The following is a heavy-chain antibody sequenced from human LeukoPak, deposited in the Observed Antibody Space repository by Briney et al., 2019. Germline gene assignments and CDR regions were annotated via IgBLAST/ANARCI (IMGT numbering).Heavy chain of an antibody. CDR1: GFTFSSYA. CDR2: ISYDGSNK. D-gene: IGHD3-22*01. CDR3: ARDYYDSSGYSARMWY. V-gene: IGHV3-30-3*01. Sequence: GGSLRLSCAASGFTFSSYAMHWVRQAPGKGLEWVAVISYDGSNKYYADSVKGRFTISRDNSKNTLYLQMNSLRAEDTAVYYCARDYYDSSGYSARMWYWGQGTLVTVSS. J-gene: IGHJ4*02.